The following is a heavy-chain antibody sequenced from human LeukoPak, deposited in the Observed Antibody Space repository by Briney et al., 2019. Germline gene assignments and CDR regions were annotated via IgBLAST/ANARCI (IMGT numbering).Heavy chain of an antibody. D-gene: IGHD2-8*01. Sequence: PSETLSLTCAVYGGSFGGYYWSWIRQPPGKGLEWIGEINHSGSTNYNPSLKSRVTISVDTSKNQFSLKLSSVTAADTAVYYCARHRMAPLYYYYMDVWGKGTTVTISS. CDR2: INHSGST. V-gene: IGHV4-34*01. J-gene: IGHJ6*03. CDR1: GGSFGGYY. CDR3: ARHRMAPLYYYYMDV.